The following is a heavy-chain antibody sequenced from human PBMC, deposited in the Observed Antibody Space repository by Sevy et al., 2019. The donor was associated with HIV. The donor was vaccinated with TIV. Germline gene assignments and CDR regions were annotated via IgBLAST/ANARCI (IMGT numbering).Heavy chain of an antibody. J-gene: IGHJ4*02. CDR3: ARSGDIVVVVAATRSFDY. CDR1: GFTFSSYA. V-gene: IGHV3-30*04. D-gene: IGHD2-15*01. Sequence: GGSLRLSCAASGFTFSSYAMHWVRQAPGKGLEWVAVISYDGSNKYYADSVKGRFTISRDNSKNTLYLQMNSLRAEDTAVYYCARSGDIVVVVAATRSFDYWGQGTLVTVSS. CDR2: ISYDGSNK.